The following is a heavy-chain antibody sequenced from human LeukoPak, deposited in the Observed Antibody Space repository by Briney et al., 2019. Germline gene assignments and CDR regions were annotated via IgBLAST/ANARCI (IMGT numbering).Heavy chain of an antibody. J-gene: IGHJ4*02. CDR1: GFTFSSYG. V-gene: IGHV3-30*03. CDR3: ATGPGIAVASSLDY. Sequence: GGSLRLSCAASGFTFSSYGVHWVHQAPGKGLEWVAVISYDGSIQYYADSVKGRFTISRDNSKNTLYLQMNSLRAEDTAVYYCATGPGIAVASSLDYWGQGTLVTVSS. D-gene: IGHD6-19*01. CDR2: ISYDGSIQ.